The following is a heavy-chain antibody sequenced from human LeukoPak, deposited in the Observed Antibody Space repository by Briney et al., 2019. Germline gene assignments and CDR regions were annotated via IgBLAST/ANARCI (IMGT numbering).Heavy chain of an antibody. CDR2: IRYDGSNK. Sequence: GGSLRLSCAASGFTFSSYGMHWVRQAPGKGLELVAFIRYDGSNKYYADSVKDRFTSSRDNSKNTLYLQMNSLRAEDTAVYYCAKADIVATGSIDYWGQGTLVTVSS. J-gene: IGHJ4*02. CDR1: GFTFSSYG. V-gene: IGHV3-30*02. D-gene: IGHD5-12*01. CDR3: AKADIVATGSIDY.